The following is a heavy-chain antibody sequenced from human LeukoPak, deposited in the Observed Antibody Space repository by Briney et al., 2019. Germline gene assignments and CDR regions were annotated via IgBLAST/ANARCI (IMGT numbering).Heavy chain of an antibody. CDR2: INHSGST. D-gene: IGHD6-13*01. Sequence: SETLSLTCAVYGGSFSGYYWSWIRQPPGKGLEWIGEINHSGSTNHNPSLKSRVTISVDTSKNQFSPKLSSVTAADTAVYYCARGAAASDKFGLWGQGTLVTVSS. CDR1: GGSFSGYY. J-gene: IGHJ4*02. CDR3: ARGAAASDKFGL. V-gene: IGHV4-34*01.